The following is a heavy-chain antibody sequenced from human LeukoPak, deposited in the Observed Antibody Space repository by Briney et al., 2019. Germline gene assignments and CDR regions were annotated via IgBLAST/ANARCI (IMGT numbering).Heavy chain of an antibody. CDR1: GFTFSSYS. CDR2: IIRSSSTI. V-gene: IGHV3-48*01. Sequence: PGGSLRLSCAASGFTFSSYSMNWVRQAPGKGLEWVSYIIRSSSTIYYADSVKGRFTISRDNAKNSLYLQMNSLRAEDTAVYYCARAPTVLVGYCSSASCQADYWGQGTLVTVSS. J-gene: IGHJ4*02. CDR3: ARAPTVLVGYCSSASCQADY. D-gene: IGHD2-2*01.